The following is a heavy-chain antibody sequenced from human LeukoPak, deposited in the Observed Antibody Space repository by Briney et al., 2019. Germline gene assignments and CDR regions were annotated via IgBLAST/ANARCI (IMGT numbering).Heavy chain of an antibody. CDR1: GYTFTGYY. V-gene: IGHV1-2*02. CDR2: INPNSGGT. J-gene: IGHJ5*02. Sequence: ASVKVSCKASGYTFTGYYMHWVRQAPGQGLEGMGWINPNSGGTNYAQKFQGSVTMTRDTAISTAHMELRSVSSDDTAVYHCASDIQDSLAKQALTNWFDPWGQGTLVTVSS. CDR3: ASDIQDSLAKQALTNWFDP. D-gene: IGHD3-16*02.